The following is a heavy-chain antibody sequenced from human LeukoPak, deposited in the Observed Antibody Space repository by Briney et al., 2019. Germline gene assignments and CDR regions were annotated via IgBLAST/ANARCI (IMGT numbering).Heavy chain of an antibody. V-gene: IGHV4-34*01. Sequence: SETLSLTCAVYGGSFSGYYWSWIRQPPGKGLEWIGEINHSGSTNYNPSLKSRVTISVDTSKNHFSLKLSSVTAADTAVYYCARHRSGWLQSSFDYWGQGTLATVSS. CDR2: INHSGST. J-gene: IGHJ4*02. CDR3: ARHRSGWLQSSFDY. D-gene: IGHD5-24*01. CDR1: GGSFSGYY.